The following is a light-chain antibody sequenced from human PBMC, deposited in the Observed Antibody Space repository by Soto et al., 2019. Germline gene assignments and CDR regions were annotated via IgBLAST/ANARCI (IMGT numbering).Light chain of an antibody. CDR2: DVS. Sequence: QSVLTQPASVSGSPGQSITISCTGTSRDVGGYNYVSWYQQHPGKAPKLIIYDVSNRPSGVSNRFSGSKSGNTASLTISGLQDEDEADYYCSSYTSSGTRVFGGGTKLTVL. J-gene: IGLJ3*02. V-gene: IGLV2-14*01. CDR3: SSYTSSGTRV. CDR1: SRDVGGYNY.